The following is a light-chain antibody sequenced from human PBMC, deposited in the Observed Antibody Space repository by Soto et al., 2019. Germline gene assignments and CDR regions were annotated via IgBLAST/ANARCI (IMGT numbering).Light chain of an antibody. J-gene: IGLJ1*01. V-gene: IGLV2-14*01. CDR1: RSDVGGYIY. CDR2: DVT. Sequence: QSVLTQPASVSWSPGQSITISCTGTRSDVGGYIYVSWYQQHPGKAPKLMIYDVTSRPSGVSYRSSGSKSGDTASLTLSGLQAEGAADYYCSSYTPRSSYVIGTGTRSPS. CDR3: SSYTPRSSYV.